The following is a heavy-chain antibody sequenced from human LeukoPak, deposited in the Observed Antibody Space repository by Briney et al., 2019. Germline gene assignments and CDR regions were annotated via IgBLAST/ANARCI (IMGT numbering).Heavy chain of an antibody. CDR1: GYTLTELS. CDR2: FDPEDGET. D-gene: IGHD4-17*01. J-gene: IGHJ4*02. CDR3: ATDQGYGDYVFDY. Sequence: GASVKVSCKVSGYTLTELSMHWVRQAPGKGLEWKGGFDPEDGETIYAQKFQGRVTMTEDTSTDTAYMELSSLRSEDTAVYYCATDQGYGDYVFDYWGQGTLVTVSS. V-gene: IGHV1-24*01.